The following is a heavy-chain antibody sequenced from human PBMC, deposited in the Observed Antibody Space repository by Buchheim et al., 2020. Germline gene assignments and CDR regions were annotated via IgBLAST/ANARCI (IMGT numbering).Heavy chain of an antibody. CDR3: ARDHDDCGGDCYHDALDI. CDR2: IYYTGST. CDR1: GGSISSYY. Sequence: QVQLQESGPGLVKPSETLSLTCTVSGGSISSYYWSWIRQPPGKGLEWIGYIYYTGSTNYNPSLKSRVTISVDTSKNQFSLKVNSVTAADTAVYFCARDHDDCGGDCYHDALDIWGQGT. V-gene: IGHV4-59*01. J-gene: IGHJ3*02. D-gene: IGHD2-21*02.